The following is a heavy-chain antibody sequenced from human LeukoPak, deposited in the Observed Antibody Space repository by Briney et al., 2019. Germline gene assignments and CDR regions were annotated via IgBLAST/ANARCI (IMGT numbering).Heavy chain of an antibody. CDR1: GGSISSGGYY. CDR2: IYYSGRT. J-gene: IGHJ5*02. Sequence: SQTLSLTCTVSGGSISSGGYYWSWIRPHPGKGLEWIGYIYYSGRTTYNPSLKSRVTISVDTSKNQFSLKLSSVTAADTAVYYCARGGIAAAGTGWFDPWGQGTLVSVSS. V-gene: IGHV4-31*03. CDR3: ARGGIAAAGTGWFDP. D-gene: IGHD6-13*01.